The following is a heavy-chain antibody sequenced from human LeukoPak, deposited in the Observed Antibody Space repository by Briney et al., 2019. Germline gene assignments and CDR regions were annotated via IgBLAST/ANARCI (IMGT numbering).Heavy chain of an antibody. CDR2: ISAYNGNT. CDR1: GYTFTSYG. J-gene: IGHJ5*02. Sequence: ASVKVSCKASGYTFTSYGISWVRQAPGQGLEWMGWISAYNGNTNYAQKLQGRVTMTTDTSTSTAYMELRSLGSDDTAVYYCARDQARYCSSTSCHNWFDPWGQGTLVTVSS. V-gene: IGHV1-18*01. D-gene: IGHD2-2*01. CDR3: ARDQARYCSSTSCHNWFDP.